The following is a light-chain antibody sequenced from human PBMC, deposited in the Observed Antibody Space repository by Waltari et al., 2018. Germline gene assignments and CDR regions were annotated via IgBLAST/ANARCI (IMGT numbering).Light chain of an antibody. V-gene: IGKV1-39*01. Sequence: DIQMTQTPSSLSASVGDRVTITCRASQTINKYLNWYQQKPGEAPKLLIFATFNLQSGVPARFRCGGSGTDFTLTISSLQPEDFATYYCQQSYRIPPTFGPGTKVDIK. J-gene: IGKJ3*01. CDR2: ATF. CDR3: QQSYRIPPT. CDR1: QTINKY.